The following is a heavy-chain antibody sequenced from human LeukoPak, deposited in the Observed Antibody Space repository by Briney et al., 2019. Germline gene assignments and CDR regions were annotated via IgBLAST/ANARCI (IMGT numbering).Heavy chain of an antibody. CDR3: ARDESAYYYGSGTLAGYFDY. J-gene: IGHJ4*02. Sequence: GASVKVSCKASGYTFTNYGITWVRQAPGQGLEWMGWISAYNGNTNYAQKLQGRVTMTTDTSTSTAYMELRSLRSDDTAVYYCARDESAYYYGSGTLAGYFDYWGQGTLVTVSS. V-gene: IGHV1-18*01. CDR1: GYTFTNYG. CDR2: ISAYNGNT. D-gene: IGHD3-10*01.